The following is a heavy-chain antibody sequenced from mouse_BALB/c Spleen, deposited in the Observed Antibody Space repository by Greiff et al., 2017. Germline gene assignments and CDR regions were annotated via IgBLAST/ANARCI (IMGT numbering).Heavy chain of an antibody. CDR3: AREGYGNYPYYLDY. Sequence: QVQLQQSGAELVRPGTSVKISCKASGYTFTNYWLGWVKQRPGHGLEWIGDIYPGGGYTNYNEKFKGKATLTADTSSSTAYMQLSSLTSEDSAVYFCAREGYGNYPYYLDYWGQGTTLTVSS. V-gene: IGHV1-63*02. D-gene: IGHD2-10*02. J-gene: IGHJ2*01. CDR2: IYPGGGYT. CDR1: GYTFTNYW.